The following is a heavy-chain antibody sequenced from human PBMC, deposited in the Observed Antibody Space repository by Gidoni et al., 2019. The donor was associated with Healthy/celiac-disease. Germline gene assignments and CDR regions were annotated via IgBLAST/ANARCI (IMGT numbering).Heavy chain of an antibody. CDR2: IYYSGST. CDR1: GGSIRSYY. CDR3: ARGGVLRFLEWLGAFDI. D-gene: IGHD3-3*01. V-gene: IGHV4-59*01. J-gene: IGHJ3*02. Sequence: QVQLQESGPGLVKPSETLSLTCTVSGGSIRSYYWSWIRQPPGKGLEWIGYIYYSGSTNYNPSLKSRVTISVDTSKNQFSLKLSSVTAADTAVYYCARGGVLRFLEWLGAFDIWGQGTMVTVSS.